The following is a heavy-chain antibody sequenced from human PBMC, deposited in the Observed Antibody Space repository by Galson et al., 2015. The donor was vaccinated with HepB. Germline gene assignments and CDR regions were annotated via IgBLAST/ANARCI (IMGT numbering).Heavy chain of an antibody. V-gene: IGHV3-23*01. CDR3: AKRLISVHYYDSSGYIDY. D-gene: IGHD3-22*01. J-gene: IGHJ4*02. CDR1: GFTFSSYA. CDR2: ISGSGGST. Sequence: SLRLSCAASGFTFSSYAMSWVRQAPGKGLEWVSAISGSGGSTYYADSVKGRFTISRDNSKNTLYLQMNSLRAEDTAVYYCAKRLISVHYYDSSGYIDYWGQGTLVTVSS.